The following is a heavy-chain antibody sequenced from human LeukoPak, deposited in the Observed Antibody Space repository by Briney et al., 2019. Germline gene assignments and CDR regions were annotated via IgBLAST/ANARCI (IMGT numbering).Heavy chain of an antibody. Sequence: SETLSLTCAVYGGSFSGHYWSWIRQPPGKGLEWIGEINHSGSTNYNPSLKSRVTISLDTSKNQFSLKLSSVTAADTAVYYCARGSSSGYTYWGQGTLVTVSS. CDR3: ARGSSSGYTY. CDR1: GGSFSGHY. J-gene: IGHJ4*02. D-gene: IGHD3-22*01. V-gene: IGHV4-34*01. CDR2: INHSGST.